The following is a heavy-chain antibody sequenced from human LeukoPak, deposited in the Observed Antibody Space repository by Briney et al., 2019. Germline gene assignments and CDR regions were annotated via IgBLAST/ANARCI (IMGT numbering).Heavy chain of an antibody. Sequence: SETLSLTCTVSGGSISSSSYYWGWIRQPPGKGLEWIGSIYYSGSTYYNPSLKSRVTISVDTSKNQFSLKLSSVTAADTAVYYCARNVLRFLEWLSDFDYWGQGTLLTVSS. CDR2: IYYSGST. J-gene: IGHJ4*02. D-gene: IGHD3-3*01. V-gene: IGHV4-39*01. CDR3: ARNVLRFLEWLSDFDY. CDR1: GGSISSSSYY.